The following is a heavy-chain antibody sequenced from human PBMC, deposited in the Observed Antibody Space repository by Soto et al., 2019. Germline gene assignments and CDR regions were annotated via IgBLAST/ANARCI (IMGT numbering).Heavy chain of an antibody. V-gene: IGHV3-48*01. CDR2: IMPGSSHI. D-gene: IGHD1-7*01. Sequence: GGSPRLSCAASGFTFSIYSMNWVRQAPGKGLEWVSYIMPGSSHIFYADSVKGRFTISRDNAKNSLYLQMNSLRAEDTAAYYWARGGWVELRAFDIWCQGTMLTVSS. J-gene: IGHJ3*02. CDR3: ARGGWVELRAFDI. CDR1: GFTFSIYS.